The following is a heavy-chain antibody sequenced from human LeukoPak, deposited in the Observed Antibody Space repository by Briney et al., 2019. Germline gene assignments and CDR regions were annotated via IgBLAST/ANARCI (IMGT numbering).Heavy chain of an antibody. J-gene: IGHJ3*01. CDR3: AREVFEGQRQSDAFDV. Sequence: GGSLRLSCAASGFTFSSHWMHWVRQAPGEGLVWVSRVNGPGDWTHCADSVRGRFIISRDNAENTISLQVNNLRAEDTAVYFCAREVFEGQRQSDAFDVWGQGTMVTVSS. CDR1: GFTFSSHW. D-gene: IGHD6-25*01. CDR2: VNGPGDWT. V-gene: IGHV3-74*01.